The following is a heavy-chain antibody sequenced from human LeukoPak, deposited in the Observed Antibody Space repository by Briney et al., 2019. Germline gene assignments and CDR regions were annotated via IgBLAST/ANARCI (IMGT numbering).Heavy chain of an antibody. J-gene: IGHJ6*03. CDR1: SGSISNYY. V-gene: IGHV4-4*07. CDR2: IYLSGSS. D-gene: IGHD3-10*01. CDR3: ARRVMVRGVIYYYYYMDV. Sequence: PSETLSLTCTVSSGSISNYYWNWIRQPAGKGLEWIGRIYLSGSSNYNPSLKSRVTISVDTSKNQFSLKVSSVTAADTAVYYCARRVMVRGVIYYYYYMDVWGKGTTVTISS.